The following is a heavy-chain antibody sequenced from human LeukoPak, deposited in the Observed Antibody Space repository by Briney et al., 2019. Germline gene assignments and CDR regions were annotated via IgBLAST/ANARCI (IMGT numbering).Heavy chain of an antibody. V-gene: IGHV4-30-2*01. CDR3: ARDYKGIAVAARSWFDP. CDR2: IYHSGST. CDR1: GGSISSGGYY. J-gene: IGHJ5*02. D-gene: IGHD6-19*01. Sequence: SETLSLTCTVSGGSISSGGYYWSWIRQPPGKGLEWIGYIYHSGSTYYNPSLKSRVTISVDRSKNQFSLKLSSVTAADTAVYYCARDYKGIAVAARSWFDPWGQGTLVTVSS.